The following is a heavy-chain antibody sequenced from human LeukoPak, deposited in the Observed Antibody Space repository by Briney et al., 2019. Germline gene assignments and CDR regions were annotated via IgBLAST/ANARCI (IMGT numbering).Heavy chain of an antibody. V-gene: IGHV3-23*01. Sequence: GGSLRLSCAASGFTFSSFGMHWVRQAPGKGLEWVSAISGSGGSTYYADSVKGRFTISRDNSKNTLYLQMNSLRAEDTAVYYCASSSWQRNYWGQGTLVTVSS. CDR1: GFTFSSFG. D-gene: IGHD6-13*01. CDR3: ASSSWQRNY. CDR2: ISGSGGST. J-gene: IGHJ4*02.